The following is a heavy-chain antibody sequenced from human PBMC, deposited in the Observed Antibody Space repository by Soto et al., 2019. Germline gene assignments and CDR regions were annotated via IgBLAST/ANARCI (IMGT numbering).Heavy chain of an antibody. CDR3: ARGDYYDSSGYDY. J-gene: IGHJ4*02. CDR1: GYTFTSYD. Sequence: GASVKVSCKASGYTFTSYDINWVRQASGQGLEWMGWMSPNSGNTGSAQNFQGRVTMTRNTSISTAYMELSSLRPDDTAVYYCARGDYYDSSGYDYWGQGTLVTVSS. D-gene: IGHD3-22*01. CDR2: MSPNSGNT. V-gene: IGHV1-8*01.